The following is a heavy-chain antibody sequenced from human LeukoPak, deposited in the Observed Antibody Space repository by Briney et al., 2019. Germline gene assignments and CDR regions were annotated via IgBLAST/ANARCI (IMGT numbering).Heavy chain of an antibody. CDR3: ARAPFSYTSGWYYFDY. J-gene: IGHJ4*02. CDR2: IYHSGST. D-gene: IGHD6-19*01. V-gene: IGHV4-38-2*02. CDR1: GYSISSGYY. Sequence: SETLSLTCSVSGYSISSGYYWGWIRQTPGKGLEWIGTIYHSGSTYYNPSLKSRVTISVDTSKNQFSLKLSSVTAADPAVYSCARAPFSYTSGWYYFDYWGQGTLVTVSS.